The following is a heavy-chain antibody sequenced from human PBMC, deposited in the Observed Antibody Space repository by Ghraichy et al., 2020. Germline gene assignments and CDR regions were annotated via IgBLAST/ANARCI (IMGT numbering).Heavy chain of an antibody. CDR2: MYYSGNT. V-gene: IGHV4-31*03. CDR3: AIEQPNDYGDPYYFDY. D-gene: IGHD4-17*01. CDR1: GGSISSGGYY. Sequence: SETLSLTCTVSGGSISSGGYYWSWIRQHPGKGLECIGYMYYSGNTYYNPSLKSRVTISIDTSKNQFSLRLTSVTAADTALYYCAIEQPNDYGDPYYFDYWGQGTLVSVSS. J-gene: IGHJ4*02.